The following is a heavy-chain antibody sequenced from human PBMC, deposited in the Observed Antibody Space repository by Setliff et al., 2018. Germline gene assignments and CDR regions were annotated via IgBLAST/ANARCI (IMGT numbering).Heavy chain of an antibody. CDR2: INEADGET. V-gene: IGHV3-23*01. CDR1: GFTFSNYA. J-gene: IGHJ4*02. Sequence: GGSLRLSCAASGFTFSNYAMTWVRQAPGRGLEWVSSINEADGETHYADSVEGRFTISRDNSKNMLFLQMHSLRAEDTAVYFCARQYMAGGWGQGTLVTVSS. CDR3: ARQYMAGG. D-gene: IGHD4-4*01.